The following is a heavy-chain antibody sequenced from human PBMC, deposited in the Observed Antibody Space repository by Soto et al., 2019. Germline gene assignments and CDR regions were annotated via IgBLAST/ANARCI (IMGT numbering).Heavy chain of an antibody. J-gene: IGHJ4*02. Sequence: KPSETLSLTCTVSGGSVSSGSYYWSWIRQPPGKGLEWIGYIYYSGSTNYNPSLKSRVTISVDTSKNQFSLKLSSVTAADTAVYYCARDEYSSSWATRKSFDYWGQGTLVTVSS. CDR3: ARDEYSSSWATRKSFDY. D-gene: IGHD6-13*01. V-gene: IGHV4-61*01. CDR2: IYYSGST. CDR1: GGSVSSGSYY.